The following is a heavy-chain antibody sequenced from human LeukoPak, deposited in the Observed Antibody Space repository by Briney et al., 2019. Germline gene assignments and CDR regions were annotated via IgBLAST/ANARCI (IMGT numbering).Heavy chain of an antibody. CDR2: ISSRGTIT. CDR3: ARTAYYYDSSGYDEAFDI. J-gene: IGHJ3*02. D-gene: IGHD3-22*01. V-gene: IGHV3-11*01. Sequence: GGSLRLSCVASGFTFSDYYMSWIRQAPGKGLEWVSHISSRGTITYYADSVKGRFTISRDNAKNSLCLQMNSLRAEDTAVYYCARTAYYYDSSGYDEAFDIWGQGTMVTVSS. CDR1: GFTFSDYY.